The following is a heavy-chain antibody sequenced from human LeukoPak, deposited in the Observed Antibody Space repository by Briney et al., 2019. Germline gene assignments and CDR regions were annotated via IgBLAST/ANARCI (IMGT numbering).Heavy chain of an antibody. J-gene: IGHJ4*02. CDR2: INHSGST. CDR1: GGSFSGYY. Sequence: PSETLSLTCAVYGGSFSGYYWSWIRQPPGKGLEWIGEINHSGSTNYNPSLKSRVTISVDTSKNQFSLKLSSVTAADTAVYCCARFVDTALNFDYWGQGTLVTVSS. D-gene: IGHD5-18*01. V-gene: IGHV4-34*01. CDR3: ARFVDTALNFDY.